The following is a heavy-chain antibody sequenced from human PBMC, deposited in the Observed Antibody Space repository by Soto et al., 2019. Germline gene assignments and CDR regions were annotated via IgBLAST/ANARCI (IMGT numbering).Heavy chain of an antibody. CDR2: IIPIFGTA. V-gene: IGHV1-69*13. CDR3: ATVVAGYYFDY. J-gene: IGHJ4*02. Sequence: SVQVSCTASGGTFSSDAISWVRQAPGQGLEWMGGIIPIFGTANYAQKFQGRVTITADESTSTAYMELSSLRSEDTAVYYCATVVAGYYFDYWGQGTLVTVSS. D-gene: IGHD2-15*01. CDR1: GGTFSSDA.